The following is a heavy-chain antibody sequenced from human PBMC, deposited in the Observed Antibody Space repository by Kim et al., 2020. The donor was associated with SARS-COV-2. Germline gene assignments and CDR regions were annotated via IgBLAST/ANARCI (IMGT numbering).Heavy chain of an antibody. CDR2: IYYSGST. CDR3: ARDAPQSPTVTTFWYFDL. D-gene: IGHD4-17*01. CDR1: GGSISSGGYY. J-gene: IGHJ2*01. V-gene: IGHV4-31*03. Sequence: SETLSLTCTVSGGSISSGGYYWSWIRQHPGKGLEWIGYIYYSGSTYYNPSLKSRVTISVDTSKNQFSLKLSSVTAADTAVYYCARDAPQSPTVTTFWYFDLWGRGTLVTVSS.